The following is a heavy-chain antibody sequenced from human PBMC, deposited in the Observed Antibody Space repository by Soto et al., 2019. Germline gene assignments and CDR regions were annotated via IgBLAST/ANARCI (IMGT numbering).Heavy chain of an antibody. CDR2: IFWNDDE. V-gene: IGHV2-5*01. D-gene: IGHD5-18*01. Sequence: QITLKESGPALVKPTQTLTLTCTFSGFSLTSYGVGVGWIRQPPGKALEWLALIFWNDDERYSPSLKSRITITKDTSKNQVVLTMTNMGPVATATYDCVHAGYSYDTFGYWGRGTLVTVSS. J-gene: IGHJ4*02. CDR1: GFSLTSYGVG. CDR3: VHAGYSYDTFGY.